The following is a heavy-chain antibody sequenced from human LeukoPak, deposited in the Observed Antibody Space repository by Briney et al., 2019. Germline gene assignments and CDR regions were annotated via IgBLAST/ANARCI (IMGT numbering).Heavy chain of an antibody. CDR2: IHYDRSDK. Sequence: GGSLRLSCAASGFTFSSYGMHWVRQAPGKGLEWVAFIHYDRSDKYYADSVKGRFTISRDNSKNNLYLQMNSLRAEDTAVYYCARTKITFGGVIVIPWAFDIWGQGTMVTVSS. V-gene: IGHV3-30*02. CDR3: ARTKITFGGVIVIPWAFDI. CDR1: GFTFSSYG. D-gene: IGHD3-16*02. J-gene: IGHJ3*02.